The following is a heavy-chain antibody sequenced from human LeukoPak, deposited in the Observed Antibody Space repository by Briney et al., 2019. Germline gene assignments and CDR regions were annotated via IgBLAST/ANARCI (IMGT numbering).Heavy chain of an antibody. D-gene: IGHD2-2*01. V-gene: IGHV4-61*08. CDR3: ARDLGYCSSTSCGGDY. J-gene: IGHJ4*02. Sequence: SETLSLTCTVSGGSISSGDYYWSWIRQPPGKGLEWIGYIYYSGSTNYNPSLKSRVTMSVDTSKNQFSLKLSSVTAADTAVYYCARDLGYCSSTSCGGDYWGQGTLVTVSS. CDR2: IYYSGST. CDR1: GGSISSGDYY.